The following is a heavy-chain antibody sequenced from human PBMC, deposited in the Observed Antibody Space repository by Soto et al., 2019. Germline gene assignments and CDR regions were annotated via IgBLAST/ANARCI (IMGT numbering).Heavy chain of an antibody. CDR1: GFRFSTYG. V-gene: IGHV3-33*08. CDR3: ARDLSYGSMDA. CDR2: IWHDGSKR. D-gene: IGHD5-18*01. J-gene: IGHJ5*02. Sequence: QVQLVESGGGVVQPGGSLRLSCAASGFRFSTYGFHWVRQAPGKGLEWVADIWHDGSKRCYADSVKGRFTISRDDAKNTLYLQMNSLRVEDTALYFCARDLSYGSMDARGQGTLVIVSS.